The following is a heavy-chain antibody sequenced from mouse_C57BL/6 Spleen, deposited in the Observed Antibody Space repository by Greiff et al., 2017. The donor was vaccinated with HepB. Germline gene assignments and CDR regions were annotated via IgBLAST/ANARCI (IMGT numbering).Heavy chain of an antibody. CDR3: ARPGLSAWFAY. CDR1: GFTFSSYA. J-gene: IGHJ3*01. CDR2: ISDGGSYT. Sequence: EVKLEESGGGLVKPGGSLKLSCAASGFTFSSYAMSWVRQTPEKGLEWVATISDGGSYTYYPDNVKGRFTISRDNAKNNLYLQMSHLKSEDTAMYYCARPGLSAWFAYWGQGTLVTVSA. V-gene: IGHV5-4*03. D-gene: IGHD3-2*02.